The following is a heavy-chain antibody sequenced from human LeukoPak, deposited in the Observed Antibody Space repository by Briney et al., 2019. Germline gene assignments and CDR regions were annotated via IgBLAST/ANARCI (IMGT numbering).Heavy chain of an antibody. J-gene: IGHJ3*02. V-gene: IGHV3-23*01. CDR3: AKNLKLLGQADAFDI. CDR1: GFTFSSDA. D-gene: IGHD3-16*01. CDR2: ISGSGGRT. Sequence: GGSLRLSCAASGFTFSSDAMSWVRQTPGKGLEWVSTISGSGGRTYYADSVKGRFTISRENSKNTLYVQMNSLRAEDTAVYYCAKNLKLLGQADAFDIWGQGTMVTASS.